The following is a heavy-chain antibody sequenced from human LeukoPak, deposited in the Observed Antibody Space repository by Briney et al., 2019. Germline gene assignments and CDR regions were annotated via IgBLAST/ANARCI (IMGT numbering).Heavy chain of an antibody. Sequence: GGSLRLSCAASGFTFSSYSMNWVRQAPGKGLEWVSSISSSSSYIYYADSVKGRFTISRDNAKNSLYLQMNSLRAEDTAVYYCARDMYSWWELPYFDYWGQGTLVTVSS. CDR2: ISSSSSYI. D-gene: IGHD1-26*01. CDR3: ARDMYSWWELPYFDY. CDR1: GFTFSSYS. J-gene: IGHJ4*02. V-gene: IGHV3-21*06.